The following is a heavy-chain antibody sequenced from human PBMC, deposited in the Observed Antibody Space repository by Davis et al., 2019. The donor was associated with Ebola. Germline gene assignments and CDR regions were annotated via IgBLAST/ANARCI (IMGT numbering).Heavy chain of an antibody. CDR3: AKDYSPLYHYYGMGV. D-gene: IGHD4-11*01. CDR2: ISVSGGSA. Sequence: GGSLRLSCAASGFTFSNYAMDWVRQAPGKGLEWVATISVSGGSAYSADSVKGRFTISRDNSRKTLFLQMNSLRAEDTAVYYCAKDYSPLYHYYGMGVWGQGTPVTVSS. V-gene: IGHV3-23*01. J-gene: IGHJ6*02. CDR1: GFTFSNYA.